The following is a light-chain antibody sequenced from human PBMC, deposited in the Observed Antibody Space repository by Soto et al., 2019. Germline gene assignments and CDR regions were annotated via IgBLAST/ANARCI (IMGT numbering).Light chain of an antibody. CDR3: QQSYGTPYT. J-gene: IGKJ2*01. CDR2: AAS. V-gene: IGKV1-39*01. Sequence: DIQMTQSPSSLSASVGDRVNIACRASQSISAYLNWYYQKPGAAPKLLIYAASSLRSGVPSRFSGSGSGADFTLTISSLQPEDFATYYCQQSYGTPYTFGQGTKLEI. CDR1: QSISAY.